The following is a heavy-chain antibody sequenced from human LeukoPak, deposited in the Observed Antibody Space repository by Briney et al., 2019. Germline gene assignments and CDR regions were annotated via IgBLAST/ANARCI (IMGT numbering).Heavy chain of an antibody. Sequence: ASVKVSCKVSGYSLNELSMHWVRQGPGKGLEWMGAFDPEDGETIYAQKFQGRVTMTEDTSTDTAYMELSSLRSEDTAVYYCATALPPVLVVPAAILFDYWGQGTLVTVSS. CDR1: GYSLNELS. J-gene: IGHJ4*02. CDR3: ATALPPVLVVPAAILFDY. D-gene: IGHD2-2*02. CDR2: FDPEDGET. V-gene: IGHV1-24*01.